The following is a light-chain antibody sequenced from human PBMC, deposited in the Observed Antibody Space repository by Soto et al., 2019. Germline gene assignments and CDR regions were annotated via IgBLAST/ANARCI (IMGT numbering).Light chain of an antibody. J-gene: IGKJ4*01. V-gene: IGKV1-16*02. CDR3: QQYKDYPLT. CDR1: QDITTS. Sequence: DIQMTQSPSSLSASVGDRITITCRASQDITTSLVWFQLKPGKAPKSLIYAASRLLSGVPSKFSGSGSGTDFTITISSLQPEDFANYYCQQYKDYPLTFGGGNRVEIK. CDR2: AAS.